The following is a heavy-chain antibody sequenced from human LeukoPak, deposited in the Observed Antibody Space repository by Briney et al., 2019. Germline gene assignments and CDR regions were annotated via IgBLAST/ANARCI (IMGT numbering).Heavy chain of an antibody. CDR2: ISGSGGST. Sequence: GGSLRLSCAASGFTFSSYGMSWVRQAPGKGLEWVSAISGSGGSTYYADSVKGRFTISRDNSKNTLYLQMNSLRAEDTAVYYCAKDDWEDYYDSSGYRSPIDYWGQGTLVTVSS. CDR3: AKDDWEDYYDSSGYRSPIDY. CDR1: GFTFSSYG. V-gene: IGHV3-23*01. J-gene: IGHJ4*02. D-gene: IGHD3-22*01.